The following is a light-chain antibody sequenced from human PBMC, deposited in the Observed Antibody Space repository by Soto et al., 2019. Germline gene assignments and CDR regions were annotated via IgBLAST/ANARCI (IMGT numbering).Light chain of an antibody. CDR2: GAS. Sequence: EIVLTQSPGTLSLSPGERADLSCRASQSVSSSYLAWYQQKPGQAPRLLIHGASSRATGIPDRFSGSGSGTDFTLTISRLEPEDCAVYYCQQYGSPWTFGQGTKVEIK. CDR1: QSVSSSY. CDR3: QQYGSPWT. J-gene: IGKJ1*01. V-gene: IGKV3-20*01.